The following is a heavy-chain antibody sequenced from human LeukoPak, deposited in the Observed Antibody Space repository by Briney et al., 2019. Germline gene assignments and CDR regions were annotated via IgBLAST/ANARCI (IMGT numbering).Heavy chain of an antibody. V-gene: IGHV3-30*02. Sequence: GGSLRLSCAASGFTFSSYGMHWVRQAPGKGLEWVTFIRYDGSNKYYADSVKGRFTISRDNSKNTLHLQMNSLRAEDTALYYCAKGNGFCSSTSCYPDAFDIWGQGTMVTVSS. CDR2: IRYDGSNK. CDR3: AKGNGFCSSTSCYPDAFDI. D-gene: IGHD2-2*01. J-gene: IGHJ3*02. CDR1: GFTFSSYG.